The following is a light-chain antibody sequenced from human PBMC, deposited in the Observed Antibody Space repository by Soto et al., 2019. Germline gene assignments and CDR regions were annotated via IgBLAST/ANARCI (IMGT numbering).Light chain of an antibody. CDR1: QSVSSSY. CDR3: QQYGSFT. J-gene: IGKJ3*01. V-gene: IGKV3-20*01. CDR2: GAS. Sequence: EIVLTQSPGTLSLSPGERATLSCRASQSVSSSYLAWYQQKPGQAPRLLIYGASSRATGIPDRFSGRGSGTDFTLTISRLEPEDFAVYYCQQYGSFTFGPGTKVDIK.